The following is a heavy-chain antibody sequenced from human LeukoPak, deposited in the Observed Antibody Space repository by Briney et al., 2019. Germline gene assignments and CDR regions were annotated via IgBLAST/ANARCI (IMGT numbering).Heavy chain of an antibody. D-gene: IGHD3-22*01. J-gene: IGHJ4*02. CDR3: ARLDSSGFSYY. CDR1: GYTFTDYY. Sequence: ASVKASCKASGYTFTDYYMHWVRQAPGQGLEWMGWINPNSGGTNYAQKFQGRVTMTRDTSISTAYMELSRLRSDDTAVYYSARLDSSGFSYYWGQGTLVTVSS. CDR2: INPNSGGT. V-gene: IGHV1-2*02.